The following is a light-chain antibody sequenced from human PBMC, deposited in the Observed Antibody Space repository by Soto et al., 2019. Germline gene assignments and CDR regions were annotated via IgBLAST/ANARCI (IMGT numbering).Light chain of an antibody. V-gene: IGKV3D-15*01. Sequence: EIVMPQSPATLSVSPGERATLSCRASQSVGSDLAWYQQKPGQAPRLVIYDIFTRATGVPTRISVSGSVTEFPLTITSFQSEELAVYYCKHYNSWPRTFGGGTKVEIK. CDR2: DIF. CDR1: QSVGSD. CDR3: KHYNSWPRT. J-gene: IGKJ4*01.